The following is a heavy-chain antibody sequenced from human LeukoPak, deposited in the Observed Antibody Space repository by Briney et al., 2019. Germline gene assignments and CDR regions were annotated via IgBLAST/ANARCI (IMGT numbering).Heavy chain of an antibody. D-gene: IGHD2-2*01. CDR2: ISESGGST. CDR3: VKCRFCSSRNCNPVGYFDY. Sequence: GGSLRLSCAACGFTFSSYAMSWVRQAPGKGLEWVSAISESGGSTFYADSVKGRFTISRDNSKNTLYLQMNSLRDDDTAVYYCVKCRFCSSRNCNPVGYFDYWGQGTLVSDSS. CDR1: GFTFSSYA. J-gene: IGHJ4*02. V-gene: IGHV3-23*01.